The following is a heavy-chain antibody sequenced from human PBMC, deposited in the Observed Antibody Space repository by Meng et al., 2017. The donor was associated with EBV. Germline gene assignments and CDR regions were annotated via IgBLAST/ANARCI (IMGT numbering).Heavy chain of an antibody. CDR2: INHSGST. J-gene: IGHJ4*02. Sequence: QLQLPQRGAGRLKPSETLSLTCAVYGGSFSGYYWSWIRQPPGKGLEWIGEINHSGSTNYNPSLKSRVTISVDTSKNQFSLKLSSVTAADTAVYYCARGRWLQPGSYFDYWGQGTLVTVSS. V-gene: IGHV4-34*01. CDR1: GGSFSGYY. CDR3: ARGRWLQPGSYFDY. D-gene: IGHD5-24*01.